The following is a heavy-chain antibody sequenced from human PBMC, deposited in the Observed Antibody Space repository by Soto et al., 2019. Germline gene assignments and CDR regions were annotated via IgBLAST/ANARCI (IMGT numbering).Heavy chain of an antibody. J-gene: IGHJ4*02. CDR3: AKDRGGSDCSSTICYGEVQY. CDR1: GFTFNSYG. V-gene: IGHV3-30*18. CDR2: ISYDGRNQ. D-gene: IGHD2-2*01. Sequence: QVQLVESGGGVVQPGRSLRLSCAASGFTFNSYGLHWVRQAPGKGLEWVAVISYDGRNQSYADSVKGRFTISRDNSKNTLYLQMKSLRPEDTAVYFCAKDRGGSDCSSTICYGEVQYWGQGTLVTVSS.